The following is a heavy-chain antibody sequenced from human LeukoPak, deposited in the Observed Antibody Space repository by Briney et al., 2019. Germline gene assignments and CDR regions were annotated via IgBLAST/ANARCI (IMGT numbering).Heavy chain of an antibody. D-gene: IGHD1-26*01. Sequence: PGGSLRLSCAASGFTFSTYAINWVRQAPGSGLEWLSSISGSGTNTHNADSVRGRFTISRDNSKNTVYLQMNSLRAEDTAIYFCARGRRIGTNSYYFDYWGQGALVTVSS. J-gene: IGHJ4*02. CDR1: GFTFSTYA. CDR2: ISGSGTNT. CDR3: ARGRRIGTNSYYFDY. V-gene: IGHV3-23*01.